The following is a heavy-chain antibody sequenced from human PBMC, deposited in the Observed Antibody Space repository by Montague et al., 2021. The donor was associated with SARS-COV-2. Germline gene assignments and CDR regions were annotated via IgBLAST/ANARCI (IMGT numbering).Heavy chain of an antibody. CDR3: ARGMIRGVTTPFDY. CDR2: IYYSGTT. CDR1: SDSIISSGYY. J-gene: IGHJ4*02. V-gene: IGHV4-39*02. D-gene: IGHD3-10*01. Sequence: SETLSLTCSVSSDSIISSGYYWGWIRQPPGKELEWIGNIYYSGTTYYNPSLQSRGTISVDTSKNHLSLRLSSVTAADTAVHFCARGMIRGVTTPFDYWGQGSQVTVSS.